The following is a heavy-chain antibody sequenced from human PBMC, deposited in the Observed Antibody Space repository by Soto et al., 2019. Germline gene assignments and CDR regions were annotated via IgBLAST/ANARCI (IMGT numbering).Heavy chain of an antibody. CDR3: ARRGYCSGGSCYSSGFDY. CDR2: INPSGGST. CDR1: GYTFTSYY. Sequence: ASVKVSCKASGYTFTSYYMHWVRQAPGQGLEWMGIINPSGGSTSYAQKFQGRVTTTRDTSTSTVYMELSSLRSEDTAVYYCARRGYCSGGSCYSSGFDYWGQGTLVTVSS. V-gene: IGHV1-46*01. D-gene: IGHD2-15*01. J-gene: IGHJ4*02.